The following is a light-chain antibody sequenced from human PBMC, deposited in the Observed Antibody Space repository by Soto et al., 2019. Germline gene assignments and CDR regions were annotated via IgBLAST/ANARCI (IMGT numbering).Light chain of an antibody. J-gene: IGLJ2*01. CDR1: KLGDKY. CDR2: QDS. V-gene: IGLV3-1*01. Sequence: SSELSQPPSVSVSPGQTASITCSGDKLGDKYAYWYQQKPGQSPVLVINQDSKRPSGIPERFSGSNSGNTATLTISGTQAMDEADYYCQAWDISTVVFGGGTKLTVL. CDR3: QAWDISTVV.